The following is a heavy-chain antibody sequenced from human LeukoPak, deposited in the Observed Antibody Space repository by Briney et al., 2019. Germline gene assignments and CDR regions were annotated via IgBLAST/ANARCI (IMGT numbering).Heavy chain of an antibody. CDR2: IKEDGSEI. CDR1: AFTLSNYW. V-gene: IGHV3-7*01. J-gene: IGHJ4*02. Sequence: GGSLRLSCAASAFTLSNYWMSWLRQAPGKGLEGVANIKEDGSEINYVDSVKGRFIISRDNAKNSLYLQMNSLTVDDTAVYYCARARGYSSFDYWGQGTLVTVSS. D-gene: IGHD4-23*01. CDR3: ARARGYSSFDY.